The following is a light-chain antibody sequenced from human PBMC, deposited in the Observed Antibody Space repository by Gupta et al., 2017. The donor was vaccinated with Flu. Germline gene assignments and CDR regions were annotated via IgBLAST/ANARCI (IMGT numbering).Light chain of an antibody. CDR2: GSS. J-gene: IGKJ1*01. CDR1: RCECDCG. V-gene: IGKV3-20*01. CDR3: QHNGSSPWT. Sequence: ATLSFSPGERVTLSCRASRCECDCGSGVWPTPRQDPSLPICGSSTRTANGLAGRFTGSACATYFPLTISLQSPEDFAVYYCQHNGSSPWTFGQGTKVEIK.